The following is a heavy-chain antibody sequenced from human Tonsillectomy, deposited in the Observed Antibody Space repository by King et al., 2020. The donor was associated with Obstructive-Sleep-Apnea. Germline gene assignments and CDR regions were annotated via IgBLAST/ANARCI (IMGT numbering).Heavy chain of an antibody. V-gene: IGHV1-18*04. CDR2: ISAYNGNT. CDR1: GYTFTSYG. D-gene: IGHD2-15*01. J-gene: IGHJ6*02. CDR3: ARGRLVADYYYYGTAV. Sequence: QLVQSGAEVRRPGASVKVSCKASGYTFTSYGITWVRQAPGQGLEWMGWISAYNGNTNYAQKFQGTVTMTTDTSTTTAYMELRSLRSDDTAIYYCARGRLVADYYYYGTAVWGQGTT.